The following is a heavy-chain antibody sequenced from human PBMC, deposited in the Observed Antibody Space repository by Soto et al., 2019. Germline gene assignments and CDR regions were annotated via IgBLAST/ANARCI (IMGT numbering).Heavy chain of an antibody. J-gene: IGHJ5*02. CDR3: AISSGYGWFDP. CDR1: GYTFTSYY. V-gene: IGHV1-46*01. CDR2: INPSGGST. D-gene: IGHD3-22*01. Sequence: APVKVSCKASGYTFTSYYMHWVRQAPGQGLEWMGIINPSGGSTSYAQKFQGRVTMTRDTSTSTVYMALSSLRSEDTAVYYCAISSGYGWFDPWGQGTLVTVSS.